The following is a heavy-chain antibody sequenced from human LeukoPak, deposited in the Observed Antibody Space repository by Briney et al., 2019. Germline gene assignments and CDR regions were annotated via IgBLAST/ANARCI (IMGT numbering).Heavy chain of an antibody. CDR1: GFTFDDYA. CDR3: AKDIGSGGEHTVLGFDY. V-gene: IGHV3-9*01. Sequence: GGSLRLSCAASGFTFDDYAMHWVRQAPGKGLEWVSGISWNSGNIGYADSVKGRFTISRDNAKNSLYLQMNSLRAEDTALYYCAKDIGSGGEHTVLGFDYWGQGTLVTVSS. CDR2: ISWNSGNI. D-gene: IGHD2-21*01. J-gene: IGHJ4*02.